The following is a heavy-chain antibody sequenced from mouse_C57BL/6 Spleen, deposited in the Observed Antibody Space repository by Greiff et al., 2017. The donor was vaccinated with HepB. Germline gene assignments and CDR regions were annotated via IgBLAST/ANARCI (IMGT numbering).Heavy chain of an antibody. V-gene: IGHV1-81*01. CDR1: GYTFTSYG. CDR3: ARGEGGYGSSYDY. CDR2: IYPRSGNT. Sequence: SGAELARPGASVKLSCKASGYTFTSYGISWVKQRTGQGLEWIGEIYPRSGNTYYNEKFKGKATLTADKSSSTAYMELRSLTSEDSAVYFCARGEGGYGSSYDYWGQGTTLTVSS. D-gene: IGHD1-1*01. J-gene: IGHJ2*01.